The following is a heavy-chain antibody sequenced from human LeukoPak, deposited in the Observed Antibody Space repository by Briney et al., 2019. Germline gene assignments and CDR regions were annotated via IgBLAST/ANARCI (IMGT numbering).Heavy chain of an antibody. CDR3: ARHSCYDS. J-gene: IGHJ4*02. CDR2: IYAGDSST. V-gene: IGHV5-51*01. Sequence: GGSLKISCKGSGFTFSTYSFAWVRQMPGKGLEWMGVIYAGDSSTRYSPSFQGQVTISVDKSISTAYLQWSSLKASDSAIYYCARHSCYDSWGQGTLVTVSP. CDR1: GFTFSTYS. D-gene: IGHD3-16*01.